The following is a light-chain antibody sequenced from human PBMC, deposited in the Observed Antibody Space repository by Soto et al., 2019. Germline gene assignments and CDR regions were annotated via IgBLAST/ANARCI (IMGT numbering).Light chain of an antibody. Sequence: QSALTQPASVSGSPGQSITISCTGTSSDVGAYNYVSWYQQHPGKAPKLMIYEVSNRPSGVSNRFSGSKTGNTASLTISGLQAEDEADYYCFSHRGGDSHVFGTGTKVTVL. CDR3: FSHRGGDSHV. CDR2: EVS. CDR1: SSDVGAYNY. J-gene: IGLJ1*01. V-gene: IGLV2-14*01.